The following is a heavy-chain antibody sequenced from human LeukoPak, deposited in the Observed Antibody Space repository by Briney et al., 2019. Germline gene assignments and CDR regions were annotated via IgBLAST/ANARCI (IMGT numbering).Heavy chain of an antibody. CDR2: IYPGYSDT. Sequence: GESLKISCKGSGYSFTSYWIGWVRQMPGKGLEWMGIIYPGYSDTRYSPSFQGQVTISADKSISTAYLQWSSLKASDTAMYYCARKIYGDYYYYYGMDVWGQGTTVTVSS. V-gene: IGHV5-51*01. CDR1: GYSFTSYW. J-gene: IGHJ6*02. CDR3: ARKIYGDYYYYYGMDV. D-gene: IGHD4-17*01.